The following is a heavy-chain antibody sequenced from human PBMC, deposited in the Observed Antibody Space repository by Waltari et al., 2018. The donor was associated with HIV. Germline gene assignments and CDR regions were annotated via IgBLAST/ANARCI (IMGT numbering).Heavy chain of an antibody. CDR3: ARRREWELSNWFDP. V-gene: IGHV4-39*01. Sequence: QLQLQESGPGLVKPSETLSLTCTVSGGSISSSSYYWGWIRQPPGKGLGWIGGIYYSGITSYNPSLKSRGTISVDTSKNQFSLKLSSVTAADTAVYYCARRREWELSNWFDPWGQGTLVTVSS. CDR1: GGSISSSSYY. J-gene: IGHJ5*02. CDR2: IYYSGIT. D-gene: IGHD1-26*01.